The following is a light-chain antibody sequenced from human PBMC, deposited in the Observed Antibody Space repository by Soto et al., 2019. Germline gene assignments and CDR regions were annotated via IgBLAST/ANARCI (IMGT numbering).Light chain of an antibody. CDR3: CSYAGPSTFG. J-gene: IGLJ1*01. Sequence: QSSLTQPASVSGSPGQSITISCTGTISDVGSYNLVSWYQQYLGKAPKLMIYEVSKRPSGVSNRFSGSKSGNTASLTISGLQAEDDGDYFRCSYAGPSTFGFGTWTNLTVL. V-gene: IGLV2-23*02. CDR1: ISDVGSYNL. CDR2: EVS.